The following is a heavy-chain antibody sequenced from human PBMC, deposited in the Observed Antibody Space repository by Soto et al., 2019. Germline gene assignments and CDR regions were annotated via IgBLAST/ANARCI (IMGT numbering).Heavy chain of an antibody. Sequence: PGESLKISCKGSGYSFRNNWITWVRQMPGKGLEWMGIIYPGDSETTYSPSFQGQVTFSVDKSLNIAYLQWSSLKASDTGIYYCSITRHYHGAAFDSWGHGTLVTVSS. D-gene: IGHD3-10*01. V-gene: IGHV5-51*01. CDR3: SITRHYHGAAFDS. J-gene: IGHJ4*01. CDR1: GYSFRNNW. CDR2: IYPGDSET.